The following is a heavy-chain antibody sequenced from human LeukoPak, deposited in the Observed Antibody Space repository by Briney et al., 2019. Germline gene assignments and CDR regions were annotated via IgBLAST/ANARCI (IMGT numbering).Heavy chain of an antibody. Sequence: GASVKVSCKASGYTFTGYYMHWVRQAPGQGLEWIGWINPNSGGTNYAQKFQGRVTMTRDTSISTAYMELSRLRSDDTAVYYCARLPVAEQQLDAFDIWGQGTMVTVSS. CDR2: INPNSGGT. D-gene: IGHD6-13*01. J-gene: IGHJ3*02. CDR1: GYTFTGYY. V-gene: IGHV1-2*02. CDR3: ARLPVAEQQLDAFDI.